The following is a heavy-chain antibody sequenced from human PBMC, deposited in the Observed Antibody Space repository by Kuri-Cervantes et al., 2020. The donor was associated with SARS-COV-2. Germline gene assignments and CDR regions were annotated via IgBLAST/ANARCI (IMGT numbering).Heavy chain of an antibody. CDR1: GFTFSDYY. Sequence: GSLKISCAASGFTFSDYYMSWIRQAPGKGLEWVSYISSSSSYTNYADSVKGRFTISRDNAKNSLYLQMNSLRAEDTAVYYCARDVTGTTSWFDPWGQGTLVTVSS. J-gene: IGHJ5*02. V-gene: IGHV3-11*06. CDR3: ARDVTGTTSWFDP. CDR2: ISSSSSYT. D-gene: IGHD1-7*01.